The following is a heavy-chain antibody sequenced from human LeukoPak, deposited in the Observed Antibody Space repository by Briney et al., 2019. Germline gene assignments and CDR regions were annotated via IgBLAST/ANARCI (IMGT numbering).Heavy chain of an antibody. CDR1: GFTFSSYA. V-gene: IGHV3-23*01. CDR3: AKEYSSSWYPGMFDY. Sequence: PGGSLRLPCAASGFTFSSYAMSWVRQAPGKGLEWVSAISGSGGSTYYADSVKGRFTISRDNSKNTLYLQMNSLRAEDTAVYYCAKEYSSSWYPGMFDYWGQGTLVTVSS. J-gene: IGHJ4*02. D-gene: IGHD6-13*01. CDR2: ISGSGGST.